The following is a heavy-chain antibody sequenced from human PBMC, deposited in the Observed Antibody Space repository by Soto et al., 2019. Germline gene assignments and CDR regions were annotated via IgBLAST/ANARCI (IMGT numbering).Heavy chain of an antibody. CDR3: ARDGKLPRGYCSGGSCPGVSYYYYYMDV. J-gene: IGHJ6*03. Sequence: GGSLRLSCAASGFTVSSNYMSWVRQAPGKGLEWVSVIYSGGSTYYADSVKGRFTISRHNSTNTLCLQMYSLRAEDTAVYYCARDGKLPRGYCSGGSCPGVSYYYYYMDVWGKGTTVTVSS. D-gene: IGHD2-15*01. CDR2: IYSGGST. CDR1: GFTVSSNY. V-gene: IGHV3-53*04.